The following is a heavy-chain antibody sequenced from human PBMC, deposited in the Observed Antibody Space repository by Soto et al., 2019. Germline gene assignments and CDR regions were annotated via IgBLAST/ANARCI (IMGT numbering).Heavy chain of an antibody. V-gene: IGHV3-30*18. J-gene: IGHJ6*02. CDR2: ISYDGSNR. Sequence: QVQLVESGGGVVQPGRSLRLSCAASGFTFRSCAMHWVRQAPGKGLEWVAVISYDGSNRWYADSVKGRFTISRDNSNNTLYRQVSSLRPEDTAVYYCAEDRGSGSYWYYYNGMDVWGQGTTVTVSS. D-gene: IGHD3-10*01. CDR3: AEDRGSGSYWYYYNGMDV. CDR1: GFTFRSCA.